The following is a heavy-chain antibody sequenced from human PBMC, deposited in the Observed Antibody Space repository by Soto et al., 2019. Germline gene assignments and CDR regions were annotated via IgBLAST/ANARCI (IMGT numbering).Heavy chain of an antibody. CDR1: GGSISSYY. D-gene: IGHD3-9*01. J-gene: IGHJ5*02. CDR3: ARGQYDILTRWFDP. V-gene: IGHV4-59*01. CDR2: IYYSGST. Sequence: KASETLSLTCTASGGSISSYYWSWIRQPPGKGLEWIGYIYYSGSTNYNPSLKSRVTISVDTSKNQFSLKLSSVTAADTAVYYCARGQYDILTRWFDPWGQGTLVTVSS.